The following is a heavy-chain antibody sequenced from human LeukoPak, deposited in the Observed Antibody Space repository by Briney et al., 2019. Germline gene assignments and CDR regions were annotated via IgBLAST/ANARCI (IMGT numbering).Heavy chain of an antibody. V-gene: IGHV1-69*13. D-gene: IGHD5-24*01. Sequence: ASVKVSCKTFGGGFSSFAITWVRQAPGQGLEWMGGIIPISGTTKYAQKFQGRVTITADESTSTAYMELSSLRSEDTAVYYCARGVMRDGYNYDYYYYYMDVWGKGTTVTISS. CDR3: ARGVMRDGYNYDYYYYYMDV. CDR2: IIPISGTT. CDR1: GGGFSSFA. J-gene: IGHJ6*03.